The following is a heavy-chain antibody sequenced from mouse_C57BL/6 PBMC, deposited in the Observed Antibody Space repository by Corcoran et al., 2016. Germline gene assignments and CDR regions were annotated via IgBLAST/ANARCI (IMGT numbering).Heavy chain of an antibody. Sequence: QVQLKQSGAELVRPGASVKLSCKASGYTFTDYYINWVKQRPGQGLEWIARIYPGSGHTYYNEKFKGKATLTAEKSSSTAYLQLSSLTSEDSAGYFCARDDYDAMEYWGQGTAVTVSS. CDR1: GYTFTDYY. CDR2: IYPGSGHT. V-gene: IGHV1-76*01. CDR3: ARDDYDAMEY. J-gene: IGHJ4*01.